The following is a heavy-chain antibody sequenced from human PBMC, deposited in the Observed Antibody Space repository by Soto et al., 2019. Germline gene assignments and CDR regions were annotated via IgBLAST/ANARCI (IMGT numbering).Heavy chain of an antibody. CDR2: IYYSGST. CDR1: GGSISSHY. J-gene: IGHJ4*02. V-gene: IGHV4-59*11. D-gene: IGHD5-12*01. Sequence: HVQLHESGPGLVKPSETLSLACIVSGGSISSHYCLWLRPPPGKGLEWIGYIYYSGSTNYNPSLKSRVTISVDTSKNQFSLKLSSVTAADTAVYYCAREGDGYGFDYWGQGTLVTVSS. CDR3: AREGDGYGFDY.